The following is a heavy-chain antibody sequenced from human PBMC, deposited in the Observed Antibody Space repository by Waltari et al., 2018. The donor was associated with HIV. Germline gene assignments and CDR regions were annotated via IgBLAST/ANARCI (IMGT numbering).Heavy chain of an antibody. Sequence: EVELLESGGKLVPPGGSRRPPCAVVGSTFSDYFMNLVRQGPGKGLQWVAGISGDVENSFCIDSLRGRATVSRANSKNTLFLEISNLRFEDTATYYCARTFGVVWGAPKFFDHWGRGTLVSVSS. CDR1: GSTFSDYF. CDR2: ISGDVENS. D-gene: IGHD3-10*01. V-gene: IGHV3-23*01. CDR3: ARTFGVVWGAPKFFDH. J-gene: IGHJ4*02.